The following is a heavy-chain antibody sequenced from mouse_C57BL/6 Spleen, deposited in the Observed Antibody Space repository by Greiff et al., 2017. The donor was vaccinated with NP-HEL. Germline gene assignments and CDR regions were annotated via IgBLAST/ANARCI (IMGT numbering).Heavy chain of an antibody. Sequence: VQLQQPGAELVKPGASVKVSCKASGYNFTSYWMHWVKQRPGQGLEWIGRIHPSDSDTNYNQQFKGKATWTVDKSSIPAYMQLSCLTSEDSAVYYCAQQYYYAMDYWGQGTSVTVSS. V-gene: IGHV1-74*01. CDR1: GYNFTSYW. CDR3: AQQYYYAMDY. J-gene: IGHJ4*01. CDR2: IHPSDSDT.